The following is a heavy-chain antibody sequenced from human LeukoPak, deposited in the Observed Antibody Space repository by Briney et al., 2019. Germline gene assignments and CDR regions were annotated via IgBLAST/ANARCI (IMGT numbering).Heavy chain of an antibody. CDR3: ARSIVVPGVLDY. CDR2: VSPVFGTP. D-gene: IGHD6-19*01. V-gene: IGHV1-69*05. Sequence: SVKVSCKASGGPFINYAISWVRQAPGQGLEWMGGVSPVFGTPNYAQKFQGRVTIKTDESTSTAYMELISLRSEDTAVYYCARSIVVPGVLDYWGQGTLVTVSS. CDR1: GGPFINYA. J-gene: IGHJ4*02.